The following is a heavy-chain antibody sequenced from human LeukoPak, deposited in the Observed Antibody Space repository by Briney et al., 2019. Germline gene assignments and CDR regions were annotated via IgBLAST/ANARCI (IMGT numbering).Heavy chain of an antibody. J-gene: IGHJ4*02. Sequence: ASVTVSCKASGYTFTGYYMHWVRQAPGQGLERMGWINPNSGGTNYAQKFQGRVTMTRDTSISTAYMELSRLRSDDTAVYYCASPPHGDEGYFDYWGQGTLVTVSS. D-gene: IGHD7-27*01. V-gene: IGHV1-2*02. CDR2: INPNSGGT. CDR3: ASPPHGDEGYFDY. CDR1: GYTFTGYY.